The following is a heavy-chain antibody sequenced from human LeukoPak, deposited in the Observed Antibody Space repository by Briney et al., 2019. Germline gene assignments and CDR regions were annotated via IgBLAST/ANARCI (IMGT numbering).Heavy chain of an antibody. Sequence: ASVKVSCKASGYTLTSYVMHWVRQAPGQRLKWMGRINAGNGNTKYSQEFQGRLTITRDTSANTAYMELSSLRSEDMAVYYCARAAYSSGWPLYYFDYWGQGTLVTVSS. CDR1: GYTLTSYV. D-gene: IGHD6-19*01. J-gene: IGHJ4*02. CDR2: INAGNGNT. V-gene: IGHV1-3*03. CDR3: ARAAYSSGWPLYYFDY.